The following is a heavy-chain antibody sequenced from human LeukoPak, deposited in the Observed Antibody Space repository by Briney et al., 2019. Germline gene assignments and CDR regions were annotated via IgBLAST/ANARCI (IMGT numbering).Heavy chain of an antibody. CDR1: GFTFSSYA. CDR3: AKGLDITMIVVVILPCFDY. CDR2: ISGSGGST. V-gene: IGHV3-23*01. D-gene: IGHD3-22*01. Sequence: GGSLRLSCAASGFTFSSYAMSWVRQAPGKGLEWVSAISGSGGSTYYVDSVEGRFTISRDNSKNTLYLQMNSLRAEDTAVYYCAKGLDITMIVVVILPCFDYWGQGTLVTVSS. J-gene: IGHJ4*02.